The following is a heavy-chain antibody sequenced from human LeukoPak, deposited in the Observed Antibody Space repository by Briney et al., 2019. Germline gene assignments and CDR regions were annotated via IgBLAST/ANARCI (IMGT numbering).Heavy chain of an antibody. CDR2: INTNTGNP. V-gene: IGHV7-4-1*02. J-gene: IGHJ6*02. CDR3: ATPTQDDSNYYGMDV. D-gene: IGHD3-22*01. CDR1: GYTFTSYA. Sequence: ASVKVSCTASGYTFTSYAMNWVRQAPGQGLEWMGWINTNTGNPTYAQGFTGRFVFSLDTSVSTAYLQISSLKAEDTAVYYCATPTQDDSNYYGMDVWGQGTTVTVSS.